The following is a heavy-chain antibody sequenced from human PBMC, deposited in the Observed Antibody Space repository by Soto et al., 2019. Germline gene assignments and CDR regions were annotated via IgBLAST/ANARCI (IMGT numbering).Heavy chain of an antibody. J-gene: IGHJ4*02. V-gene: IGHV1-69*13. Sequence: GASVQVSCNPAGSTFVSYTISWVRHAPGQGLEWMGGIIPIFGTANYAQKFQGRVTITADESTSTAYMELSTLRSEDTAVDDCARVDTAMETWCYYWGQGTLVTVSS. CDR3: ARVDTAMETWCYY. CDR1: GSTFVSYT. D-gene: IGHD5-18*01. CDR2: IIPIFGTA.